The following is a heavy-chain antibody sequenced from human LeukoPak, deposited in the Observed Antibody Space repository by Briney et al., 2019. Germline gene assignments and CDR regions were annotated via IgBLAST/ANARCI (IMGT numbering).Heavy chain of an antibody. CDR2: TNWDGGRT. CDR1: GFTFDDYA. CDR3: ARCGDGLPCDFDY. V-gene: IGHV3-20*04. D-gene: IGHD3-10*01. J-gene: IGHJ4*02. Sequence: GGSLRLSCAASGFTFDDYAMSWVRQTPGKGLEWVSGTNWDGGRTGYADSVKGRFTISRDNAKNSLYLQMNSLRVEDTAMYYCARCGDGLPCDFDYWGQGTLVTVSS.